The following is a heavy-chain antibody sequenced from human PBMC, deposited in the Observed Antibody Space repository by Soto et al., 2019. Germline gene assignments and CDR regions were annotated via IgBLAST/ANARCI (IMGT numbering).Heavy chain of an antibody. J-gene: IGHJ4*02. CDR2: ISGSGGST. Sequence: LSCAGSGFTFSNYAMSWVRQAPGKGLEWVSAISGSGGSTYYADSVKGRFTISRDNSKNTLYLKMNSLRAEDTAVYYCAKDPYSSGWSGPFDYWGQGTLVTSPQ. CDR1: GFTFSNYA. V-gene: IGHV3-23*01. D-gene: IGHD6-19*01. CDR3: AKDPYSSGWSGPFDY.